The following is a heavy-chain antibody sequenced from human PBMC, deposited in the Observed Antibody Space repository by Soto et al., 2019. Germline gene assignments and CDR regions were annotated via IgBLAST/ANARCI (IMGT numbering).Heavy chain of an antibody. V-gene: IGHV1-2*02. CDR3: ARESVVTGTHHFDY. CDR2: INSNTGGT. D-gene: IGHD1-7*01. CDR1: GYTFKDYF. Sequence: ASVKVSCKASGYTFKDYFLHWVRQAPGQGLEWMGWINSNTGGTNYAQKFQGRVTMTRDTPISTTYMELSRLTSDDTAVYHCARESVVTGTHHFDYWGQGTLVTVSS. J-gene: IGHJ4*02.